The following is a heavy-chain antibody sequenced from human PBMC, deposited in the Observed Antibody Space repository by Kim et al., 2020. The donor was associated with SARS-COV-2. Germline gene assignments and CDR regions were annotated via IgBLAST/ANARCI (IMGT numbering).Heavy chain of an antibody. J-gene: IGHJ4*02. CDR2: ISGRGSPI. CDR3: ARGNEYEGSPPW. D-gene: IGHD1-1*01. CDR1: GFTSSRYE. V-gene: IGHV3-48*03. Sequence: GGSLRLSCAASGFTSSRYEMFWIRQPPGKGLEWVSYISGRGSPIHYADSVKGRFTISIDSADNSLYLQMNRLRAEDTAFYYCARGNEYEGSPPWWGQGT.